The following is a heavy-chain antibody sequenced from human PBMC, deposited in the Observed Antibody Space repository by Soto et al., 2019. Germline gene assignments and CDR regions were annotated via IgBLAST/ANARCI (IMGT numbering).Heavy chain of an antibody. D-gene: IGHD3-22*01. V-gene: IGHV4-30-2*01. Sequence: SETLSLTCAVSGGSISSGGYSWSWIRQPPGKGLEWIGYIYHSGSTYYNPSLKSRVTISVDRSKNQFPLKLSSVTAADTAVYYCARSPETYYYDSSGYLGAFDIWGQGTMVTVSS. CDR3: ARSPETYYYDSSGYLGAFDI. CDR2: IYHSGST. CDR1: GGSISSGGYS. J-gene: IGHJ3*02.